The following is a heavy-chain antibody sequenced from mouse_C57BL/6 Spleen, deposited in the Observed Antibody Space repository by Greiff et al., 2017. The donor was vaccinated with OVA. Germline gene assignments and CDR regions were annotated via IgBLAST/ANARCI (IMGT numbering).Heavy chain of an antibody. CDR1: GYSITSGYY. CDR3: AISYYSNYEWYFDV. V-gene: IGHV3-6*01. D-gene: IGHD2-5*01. J-gene: IGHJ1*03. Sequence: DVQLQESGPGLVKPSPSLSLTCSVTGYSITSGYYWNWIRQFPGNKLEWMDFKSYDGSNNYNPYLKNRISITPDTSKKLFCLKVNSVTTEDTATYYCAISYYSNYEWYFDVWGTGTTVPGSS. CDR2: KSYDGSN.